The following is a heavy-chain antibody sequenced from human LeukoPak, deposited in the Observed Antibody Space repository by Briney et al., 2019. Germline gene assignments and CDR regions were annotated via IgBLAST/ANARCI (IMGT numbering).Heavy chain of an antibody. CDR2: TSAYNGNT. Sequence: ASLKVSCKASGYTFTDYGITWVRQAPGQGLEWTGWTSAYNGNTDYAQKFQGRVTMTTDTSTSTAYMELRSLRSDDTAVYYCAADFNLLRGVLNTHYYFDYWGQGTLVTVSS. J-gene: IGHJ4*02. V-gene: IGHV1-18*01. CDR1: GYTFTDYG. CDR3: AADFNLLRGVLNTHYYFDY. D-gene: IGHD3-10*01.